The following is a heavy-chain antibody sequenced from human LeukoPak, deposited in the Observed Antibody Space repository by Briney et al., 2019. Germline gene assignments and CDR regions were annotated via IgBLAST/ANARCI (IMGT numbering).Heavy chain of an antibody. CDR1: GGTFSSYA. Sequence: SVKVSCKASGGTFSSYAISWVRQAPGQGLEWMGGIIPIFGTANYAQKFQGRVTITADESTSTAYMELSSLRSEDTAVYYCARELGYCSSTSCYDFQHWGQGTLVTVSS. V-gene: IGHV1-69*13. D-gene: IGHD2-2*01. CDR2: IIPIFGTA. J-gene: IGHJ1*01. CDR3: ARELGYCSSTSCYDFQH.